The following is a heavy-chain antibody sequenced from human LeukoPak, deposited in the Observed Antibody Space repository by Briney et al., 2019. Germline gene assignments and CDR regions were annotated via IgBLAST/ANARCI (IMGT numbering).Heavy chain of an antibody. J-gene: IGHJ4*02. Sequence: SETLSLTCTVSGGSISSSSHYWGWIRQPPGKGLEWIGSVYYNGDTYYNPSLKSRAITFVDTSRNQFSLRLSSVTAADMAIYYCARHKAYSDYVSDWGQGTLVTVSS. D-gene: IGHD4-11*01. CDR3: ARHKAYSDYVSD. CDR2: VYYNGDT. CDR1: GGSISSSSHY. V-gene: IGHV4-39*01.